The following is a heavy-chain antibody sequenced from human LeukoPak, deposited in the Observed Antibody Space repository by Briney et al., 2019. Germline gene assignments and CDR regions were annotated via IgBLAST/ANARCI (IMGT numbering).Heavy chain of an antibody. J-gene: IGHJ4*02. V-gene: IGHV4-59*01. Sequence: SETLSLTCTVSGVSISSGYWSWIRQPPGKGLEWIGYIYYSGSTNYNPSLESRVSMSLDTSKTQSSLNLRSVTAADTAVYYCARYVRNSGTFYLDYWGQGTLVTVSS. CDR1: GVSISSGY. CDR2: IYYSGST. CDR3: ARYVRNSGTFYLDY. D-gene: IGHD1-26*01.